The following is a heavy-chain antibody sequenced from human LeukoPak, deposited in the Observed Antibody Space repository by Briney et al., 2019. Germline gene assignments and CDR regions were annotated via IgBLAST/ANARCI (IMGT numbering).Heavy chain of an antibody. CDR1: GGSISSSSYY. V-gene: IGHV4-39*01. CDR3: ARTYGGYYYGMDV. J-gene: IGHJ6*02. CDR2: IYYSGIS. Sequence: SETLSLTCTASGGSISSSSYYWGWIRQPPGKGLEWISNIYYSGISYYNPSLKSRVTISVDTSKNQFSLNLSSVTAADTAVYYCARTYGGYYYGMDVWGQGTTDTVSS. D-gene: IGHD3-10*01.